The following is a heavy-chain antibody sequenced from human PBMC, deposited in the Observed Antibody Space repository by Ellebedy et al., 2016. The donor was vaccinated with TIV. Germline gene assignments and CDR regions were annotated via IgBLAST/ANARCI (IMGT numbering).Heavy chain of an antibody. CDR3: ARAPAAGLDY. CDR1: GYTFTGYY. D-gene: IGHD6-25*01. Sequence: ASVKVSCKASGYTFTGYYMHWVRQAPGQGLEWMGWINANTGATNYAQKFQGRVTMTRDTSTSTAYMDLSRLTSDDTAVYFCARAPAAGLDYWGQGTLVTVPS. V-gene: IGHV1-2*02. J-gene: IGHJ4*02. CDR2: INANTGAT.